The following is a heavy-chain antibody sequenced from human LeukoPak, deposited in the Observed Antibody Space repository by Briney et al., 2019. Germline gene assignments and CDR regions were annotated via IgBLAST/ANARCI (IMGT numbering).Heavy chain of an antibody. CDR2: ISNDGGGT. CDR1: GFIFNNYG. D-gene: IGHD3-22*01. CDR3: AKGSSGYFVDL. Sequence: GGSLRLSCAASGFIFNNYGLIWVRQAPGRGLEWVSAISNDGGGTNYADFVKGRFTISRDNSKNTLFLQMNSLRAEDTALYYCAKGSSGYFVDLWGQGTLVTVSS. V-gene: IGHV3-23*01. J-gene: IGHJ5*02.